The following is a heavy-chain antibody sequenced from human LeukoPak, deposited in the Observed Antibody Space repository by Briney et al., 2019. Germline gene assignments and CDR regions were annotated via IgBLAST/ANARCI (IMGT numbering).Heavy chain of an antibody. CDR3: ARVLDTAMVHDAFDI. CDR2: INPNSGGT. J-gene: IGHJ3*02. D-gene: IGHD5-18*01. Sequence: GASVKVSCKASGYTFTGYYMHWVRQAPGQGLEWMGWINPNSGGTNYAQKFQGRVTMTRDTSISTAYMELSRLRSDDAAVYYCARVLDTAMVHDAFDIWGQGTMVTVSS. CDR1: GYTFTGYY. V-gene: IGHV1-2*02.